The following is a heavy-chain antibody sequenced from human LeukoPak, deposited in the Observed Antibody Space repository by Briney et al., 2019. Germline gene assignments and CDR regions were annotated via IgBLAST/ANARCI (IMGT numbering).Heavy chain of an antibody. D-gene: IGHD3-10*01. J-gene: IGHJ4*02. CDR2: ISGSGGST. CDR3: AKRMYYYGSGSYPDFDY. V-gene: IGHV3-23*01. Sequence: GGSLRLSCAASGFTFSSYAMSWVRQAPGKGLEGVSAISGSGGSTYYADSMKGRFTISRDNSKNTLYLQMNSLRAEDTAVYYCAKRMYYYGSGSYPDFDYWGQGTLVTVSS. CDR1: GFTFSSYA.